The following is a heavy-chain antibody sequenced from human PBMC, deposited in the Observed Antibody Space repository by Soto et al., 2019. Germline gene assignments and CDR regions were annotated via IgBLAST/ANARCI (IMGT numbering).Heavy chain of an antibody. CDR1: GFTFSSYG. Sequence: VQLVESGGGVVQPGRSLRLSCAASGFTFSSYGMHWVRQAPGKGLEWVAVIWYDGSNKYYADSVKGRFTISRDNSKNTLYLQMNSLRAEDTAVYYCARGGRLGELSVDYWGQGTLVTVSS. V-gene: IGHV3-33*01. CDR2: IWYDGSNK. D-gene: IGHD3-16*02. J-gene: IGHJ4*02. CDR3: ARGGRLGELSVDY.